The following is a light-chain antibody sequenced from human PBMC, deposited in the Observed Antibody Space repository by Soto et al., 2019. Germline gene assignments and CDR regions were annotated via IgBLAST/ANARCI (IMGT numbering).Light chain of an antibody. CDR2: AAS. CDR1: QGIRND. V-gene: IGKV1-6*01. Sequence: IQMTQSPASLSASVGDTVTITCRASQGIRNDLGWYQQKPGKAPKLLIYAASRLQSGVSLRFSGSGSGTDFTLTISSLQPEDFATYYCLQDYNYPLTFGQGTKVDIK. J-gene: IGKJ1*01. CDR3: LQDYNYPLT.